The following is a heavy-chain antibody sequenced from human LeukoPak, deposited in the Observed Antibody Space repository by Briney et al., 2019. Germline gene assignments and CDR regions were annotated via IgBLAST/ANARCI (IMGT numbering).Heavy chain of an antibody. V-gene: IGHV3-53*01. CDR3: RKWHGTSDV. D-gene: IGHD5-12*01. Sequence: GGSQRLSCAGSGFILSDSEMSWVRQAPGKGLGWVSVSFCAGPIYHADSVTGRFTISRDNSHNMFYLQMNSLRIEDTAVYYCRKWHGTSDVWGQGTTVTVSS. J-gene: IGHJ3*01. CDR2: SFCAGPI. CDR1: GFILSDSE.